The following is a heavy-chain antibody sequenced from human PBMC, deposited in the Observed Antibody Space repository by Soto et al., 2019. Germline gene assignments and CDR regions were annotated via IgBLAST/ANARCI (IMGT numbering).Heavy chain of an antibody. CDR3: AREMIPMIMGGMSAMDV. D-gene: IGHD3-22*01. V-gene: IGHV3-30*04. J-gene: IGHJ6*02. CDR2: ISFDGTNK. CDR1: KFTFASYV. Sequence: QVQLVESGGGVVQPERSQRLSCTTSKFTFASYVMHWVRQAPGEGLAWVALISFDGTNKYYADSVKGRFTISRDNSKNTTYLQMNSLRPEDTAVYYCAREMIPMIMGGMSAMDVWGQGTTVTVS.